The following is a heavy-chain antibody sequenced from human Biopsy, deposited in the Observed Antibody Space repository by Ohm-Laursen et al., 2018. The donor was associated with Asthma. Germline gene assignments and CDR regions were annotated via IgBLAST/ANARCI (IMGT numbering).Heavy chain of an antibody. CDR2: INPNSGGT. CDR1: GYIFIGCH. CDR3: ARGQKSAGDRWFDP. J-gene: IGHJ5*02. D-gene: IGHD6-13*01. Sequence: SVTASRQASGYIFIGCHIHSMRQAPGHGLEWMGRINPNSGGTNYAQKFQGRVTMARDTSISTAYMEVSRLRSDDTAVYYCARGQKSAGDRWFDPWGQGTLVTVSS. V-gene: IGHV1-2*06.